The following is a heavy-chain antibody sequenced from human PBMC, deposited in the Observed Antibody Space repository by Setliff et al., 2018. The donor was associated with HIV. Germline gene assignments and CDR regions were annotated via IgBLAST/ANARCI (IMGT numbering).Heavy chain of an antibody. CDR1: GYTFTSYD. CDR3: AKGPNFEDAFDI. CDR2: IIPIFGTA. V-gene: IGHV1-69*05. Sequence: SVKVSCKASGYTFTSYDINWVRQATGQGLEWMGGIIPIFGTANYAQKFQGRVTITTDESTSTAYMELSSLRSEDTAVYYCAKGPNFEDAFDIWGQGTVVTVSS. J-gene: IGHJ3*02. D-gene: IGHD2-8*01.